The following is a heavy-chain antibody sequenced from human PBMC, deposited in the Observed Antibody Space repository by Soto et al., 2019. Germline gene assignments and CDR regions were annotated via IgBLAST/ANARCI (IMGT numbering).Heavy chain of an antibody. CDR2: IIPIFGTA. D-gene: IGHD4-17*01. CDR3: ASCSGRPTVTTFCMDV. J-gene: IGHJ6*02. CDR1: GGTFSSYA. Sequence: QVQLVQSGAEVKKPGSSVKVSCKASGGTFSSYAISWVRQAPGQGLEWMGGIIPIFGTANYAQKFQGRVTITADESTSTAYMELSGLRSEDTAVYYCASCSGRPTVTTFCMDVWGQGTTVTVSS. V-gene: IGHV1-69*01.